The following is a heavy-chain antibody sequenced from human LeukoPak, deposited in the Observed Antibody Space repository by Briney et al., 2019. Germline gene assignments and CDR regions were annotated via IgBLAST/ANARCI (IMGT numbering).Heavy chain of an antibody. J-gene: IGHJ5*02. CDR1: GFTFSSYA. CDR2: ISYDGSNK. Sequence: GGSLRLSCAASGFTFSSYAMHWVRQAPGKGLEWVAVISYDGSNKYYADSVKGRFTISRDNSKNTLYLQMNSLRAEDTAVYYCARDRAVAGKVNWFDPWGQGTLVTVSS. CDR3: ARDRAVAGKVNWFDP. V-gene: IGHV3-30-3*01. D-gene: IGHD6-19*01.